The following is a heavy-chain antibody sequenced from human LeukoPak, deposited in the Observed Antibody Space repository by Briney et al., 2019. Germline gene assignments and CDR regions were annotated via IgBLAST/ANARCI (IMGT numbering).Heavy chain of an antibody. J-gene: IGHJ4*02. CDR3: AKTFIAVANPIDY. D-gene: IGHD6-19*01. CDR2: ISGGGTST. CDR1: GFTFSSYA. Sequence: GGSLRRSCAASGFTFSSYAMSWLRQAPGKGLEWVSVISGGGTSTYYADSVKGRFTISKDNSRNTLYLQMNSLRAEDTAVYYCAKTFIAVANPIDYWGQGTLVTVSS. V-gene: IGHV3-23*01.